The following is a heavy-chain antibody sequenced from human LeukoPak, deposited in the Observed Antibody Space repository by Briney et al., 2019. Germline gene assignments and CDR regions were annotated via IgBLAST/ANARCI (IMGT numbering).Heavy chain of an antibody. CDR2: ISYDGSNK. Sequence: GGSLRLSCAASGFTFSSYGMHWVRQAPGKGLEWVAVISYDGSNKYYADSVKGRFTISRDNSKNTLYLQMNSLRAEDTAVYYCAKETASPDYYDSSAMEYWGQGTLVTVSS. V-gene: IGHV3-30*18. D-gene: IGHD3-22*01. CDR1: GFTFSSYG. J-gene: IGHJ4*02. CDR3: AKETASPDYYDSSAMEY.